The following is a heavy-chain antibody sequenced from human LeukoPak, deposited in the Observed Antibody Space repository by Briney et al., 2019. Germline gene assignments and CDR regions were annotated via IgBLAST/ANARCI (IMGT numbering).Heavy chain of an antibody. CDR3: ARVGTAPITLLPHFDY. Sequence: GGSLRLSCVASGFVFSDYTMTWVRQAPGRGLERVSSISATTKYITYSDSMRGRFTISRDNAMNSVYLQMSSLRAEDTAVYYCARVGTAPITLLPHFDYWGQGALVTVSS. CDR2: ISATTKYI. D-gene: IGHD3-10*01. V-gene: IGHV3-21*01. J-gene: IGHJ4*02. CDR1: GFVFSDYT.